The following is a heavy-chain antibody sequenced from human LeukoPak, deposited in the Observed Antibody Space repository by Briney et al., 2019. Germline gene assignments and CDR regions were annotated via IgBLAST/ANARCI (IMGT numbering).Heavy chain of an antibody. J-gene: IGHJ4*02. CDR2: ISAGGGNT. CDR3: ARDLGYCTNGVCHTRFDY. CDR1: GFTFSTYG. Sequence: HPGGSLRLSCAASGFTFSTYGMNWVRQAPGKGLEWVSAISAGGGNTYYADSVKGRFTISRDNSKNTLFLEMNSLRAEDTAVYYCARDLGYCTNGVCHTRFDYWGQGTLVAVSS. D-gene: IGHD2-8*01. V-gene: IGHV3-23*01.